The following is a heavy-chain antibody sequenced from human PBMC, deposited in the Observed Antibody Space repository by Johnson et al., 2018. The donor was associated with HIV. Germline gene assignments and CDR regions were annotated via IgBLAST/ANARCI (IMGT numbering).Heavy chain of an antibody. D-gene: IGHD2-8*02. V-gene: IGHV3-64*01. CDR2: ISSNGGST. CDR3: ARECGVGGLYI. CDR1: GFTFSSYA. J-gene: IGHJ3*02. Sequence: VQLVESGGGLVQPGGSLRLSCAASGFTFSSYAMHWVRQAPGKGLEYVSAISSNGGSTYYANSVKGRFTISRDNSKNSLYLQMNSLRAQATALYYCARECGVGGLYIWGQGTMVTVSS.